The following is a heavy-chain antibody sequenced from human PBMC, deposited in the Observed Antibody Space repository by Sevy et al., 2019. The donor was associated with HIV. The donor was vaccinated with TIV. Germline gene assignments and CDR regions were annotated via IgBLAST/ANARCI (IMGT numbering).Heavy chain of an antibody. V-gene: IGHV1-18*01. CDR1: GYTFTSYG. CDR3: ARDPIFGVVIPHNWFDP. J-gene: IGHJ5*02. D-gene: IGHD3-3*01. CDR2: ISAYNGNT. Sequence: ASVKVSCKASGYTFTSYGISWVRQAPGQGLEWMGWISAYNGNTNYAQKLQGRVTMTTDTSTSTAYMELRSLRSDDTAVYYCARDPIFGVVIPHNWFDPWGQGTLVTVSS.